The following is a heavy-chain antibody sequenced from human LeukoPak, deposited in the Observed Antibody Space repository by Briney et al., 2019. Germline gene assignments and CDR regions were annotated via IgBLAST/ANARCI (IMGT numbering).Heavy chain of an antibody. CDR2: IYYSGST. CDR3: AREHIAVVTADLWGAFDI. CDR1: GGSISSGGYY. J-gene: IGHJ3*02. D-gene: IGHD2-21*02. V-gene: IGHV4-31*03. Sequence: SETLSLTCTVSGGSISSGGYYWSWIRQHPGKGLEWIGYIYYSGSTYYNPSLKSRVTISVDTSKNQFSLKLSSVTAADTAVYYCAREHIAVVTADLWGAFDIWGQGTMVTVSS.